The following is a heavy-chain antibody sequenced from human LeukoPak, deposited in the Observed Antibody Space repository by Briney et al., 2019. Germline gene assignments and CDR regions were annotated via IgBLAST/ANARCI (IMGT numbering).Heavy chain of an antibody. J-gene: IGHJ4*02. CDR2: IYYRVTS. CDR3: ARGHVAAAADY. CDR1: GDSISTYY. Sequence: PSETLSLTCTVSGDSISTYYWSWIRQPPGKGLEWIGYIYYRVTSDYNPSLKSRVTISVDTSKNQFSLKLSSVTAADTAVYYCARGHVAAAADYWGQGTLVTVSS. D-gene: IGHD6-13*01. V-gene: IGHV4-59*12.